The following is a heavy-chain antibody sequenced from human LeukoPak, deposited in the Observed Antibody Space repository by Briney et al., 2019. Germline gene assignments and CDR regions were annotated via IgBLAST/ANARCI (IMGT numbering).Heavy chain of an antibody. CDR3: ARDPNGDYIGAFDM. CDR2: IRGGGGSA. V-gene: IGHV3-23*01. J-gene: IGHJ3*02. D-gene: IGHD4-17*01. CDR1: GLTFSAYA. Sequence: PGGPLRLSCTASGLTFSAYAMMWVRQAPGKGPEWVSAIRGGGGSAFYADSVKGRFTISRDNSKYTLFLQMNSLRAEDTAVYYCARDPNGDYIGAFDMWGPGTMVTVSS.